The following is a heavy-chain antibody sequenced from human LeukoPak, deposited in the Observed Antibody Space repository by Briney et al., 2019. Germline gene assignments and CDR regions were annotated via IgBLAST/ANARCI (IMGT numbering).Heavy chain of an antibody. CDR1: GGSISGYY. V-gene: IGHV4-59*01. Sequence: PSETLSLTCSVSGGSISGYYWSWIRQSPGKGLEWIAYIYYSESTNYNPSLKSRVTISVDTSKNQFSLKLSSVTAADTAVYYCARGEWDLLFDYWGQGTLVTVSS. CDR3: ARGEWDLLFDY. J-gene: IGHJ4*02. CDR2: IYYSEST. D-gene: IGHD1-26*01.